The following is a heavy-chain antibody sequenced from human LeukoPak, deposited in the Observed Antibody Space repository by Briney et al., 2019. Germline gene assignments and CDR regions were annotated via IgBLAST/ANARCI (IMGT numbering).Heavy chain of an antibody. CDR2: ISYDGSYK. V-gene: IGHV3-30*04. CDR1: GFTLSNYA. J-gene: IGHJ6*02. Sequence: PGRSLRLSCAASGFTLSNYAIHWVRQAPGKGLEWVAVISYDGSYKDYADSVKGRFTISRDNAKNVLYLQMNNLRVEDTAVYYCARGHYGLDVWGQGTTVTVSS. CDR3: ARGHYGLDV.